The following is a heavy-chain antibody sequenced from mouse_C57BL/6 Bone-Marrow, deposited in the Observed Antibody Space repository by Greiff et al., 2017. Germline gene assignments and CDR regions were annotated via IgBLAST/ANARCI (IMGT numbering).Heavy chain of an antibody. CDR1: EYEFPSHD. D-gene: IGHD1-1*01. J-gene: IGHJ4*01. CDR3: ASINYGYAMDY. Sequence: EVKLMESGGGLVQPGESLKLSCESNEYEFPSHDMSWVRKTPEKRLELVAAINSDGGSTYYPDTMERRFIISRDNTKKTLYLQMSSLRSEDTALYYCASINYGYAMDYWGQGTSVTVSS. CDR2: INSDGGST. V-gene: IGHV5-2*01.